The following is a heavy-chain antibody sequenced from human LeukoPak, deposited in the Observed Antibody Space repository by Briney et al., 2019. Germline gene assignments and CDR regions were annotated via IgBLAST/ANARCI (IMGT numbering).Heavy chain of an antibody. D-gene: IGHD3-22*01. J-gene: IGHJ4*02. CDR1: GGSISSYY. V-gene: IGHV4-4*07. Sequence: SETLSLTCTVSGGSISSYYWSWIRQPAGKGLDWIGRIYTTGNTNYNPPLWRRVTISVDTSKNQFSLRLNSVTAADTAVYLCARDRSYYSDSGTAYWGQGTLVTVSS. CDR3: ARDRSYYSDSGTAY. CDR2: IYTTGNT.